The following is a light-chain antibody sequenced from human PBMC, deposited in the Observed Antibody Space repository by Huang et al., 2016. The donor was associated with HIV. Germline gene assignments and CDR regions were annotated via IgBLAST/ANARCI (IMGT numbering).Light chain of an antibody. CDR3: QQYNNWPPLT. J-gene: IGKJ4*01. CDR1: PSVSSN. V-gene: IGKV3-15*01. Sequence: EIVMTQSPATLSVSPGERATLSCRASPSVSSNLAWYQQKPGQAPRLLIYGASTRATGSPARFSCSGSGTEFTLTISSLQSEDFAVYFCQQYNNWPPLTFGGGTKVEIK. CDR2: GAS.